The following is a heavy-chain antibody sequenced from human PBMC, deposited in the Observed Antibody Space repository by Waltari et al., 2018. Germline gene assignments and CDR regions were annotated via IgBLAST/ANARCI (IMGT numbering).Heavy chain of an antibody. CDR2: SYREGHT. J-gene: IGHJ4*02. CDR3: TRDRGAPATAMGFDS. CDR1: GFTVSNSY. V-gene: IGHV3-53*01. D-gene: IGHD5-18*01. Sequence: EVQVEESGGDLIQPGGSLRLSCAVSGFTVSNSYMSWVRQAPGKGLEWVSISYREGHTNYADSGKDRFIISRDNSKNTVDLQMNSLRVEDTAMYYCTRDRGAPATAMGFDSWGQGTLVTVSS.